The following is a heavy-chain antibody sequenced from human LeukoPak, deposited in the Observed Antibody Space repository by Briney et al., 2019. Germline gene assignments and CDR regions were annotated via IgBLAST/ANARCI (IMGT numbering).Heavy chain of an antibody. J-gene: IGHJ3*02. CDR2: ISYDGSNK. Sequence: SCKASGGTFSSYAMHWVRQAPGKGLEWVAVISYDGSNKYYADSVKGRFTISRDNSKNTLYLQMNSLRAEDTAVYYCARTLSASWYDRPNDAFDIWGQGTMVTVSS. CDR1: GGTFSSYA. D-gene: IGHD3-22*01. CDR3: ARTLSASWYDRPNDAFDI. V-gene: IGHV3-30-3*01.